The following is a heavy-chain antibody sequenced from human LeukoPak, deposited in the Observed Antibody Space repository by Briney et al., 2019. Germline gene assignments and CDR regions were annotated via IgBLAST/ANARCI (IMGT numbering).Heavy chain of an antibody. Sequence: GGSLRLSCAASGFTFSSYAMSWVRQAPGKGLDWVSAISGSGGTTYYADSVKGRFTISRDNSKNTLYLQMNSLTAEDTAVYYCAKVRGLRSGAFDIWGQGTMVTVSS. V-gene: IGHV3-23*01. CDR2: ISGSGGTT. CDR1: GFTFSSYA. CDR3: AKVRGLRSGAFDI. D-gene: IGHD3-3*01. J-gene: IGHJ3*02.